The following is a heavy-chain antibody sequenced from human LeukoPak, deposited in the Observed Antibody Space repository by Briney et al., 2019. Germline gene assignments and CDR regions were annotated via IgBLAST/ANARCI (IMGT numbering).Heavy chain of an antibody. J-gene: IGHJ5*02. D-gene: IGHD2-2*02. Sequence: GESLKISCKGSGYIFTSYWIGWVRQMPGKGLEWMGIIYPGDSDTRYSPSFQGQVTISADKSISTAYLQWSSLKASDTAMYYCARYGGCSSTSCYSDNNWFDPWGQGTLVTVSS. CDR3: ARYGGCSSTSCYSDNNWFDP. V-gene: IGHV5-51*01. CDR1: GYIFTSYW. CDR2: IYPGDSDT.